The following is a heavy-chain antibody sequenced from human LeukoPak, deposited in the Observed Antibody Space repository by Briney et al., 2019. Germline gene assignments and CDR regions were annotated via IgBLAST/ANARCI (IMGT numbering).Heavy chain of an antibody. CDR3: ARGRVLYYDILTGYYEDYYYYMDV. Sequence: SVKVSCKASGGTFSSYAISWVRQAPGQGLEWMGGIIPIFGTANYAQKFQGRVTITADKSTSTAYMELSSLRSEDTAVYYCARGRVLYYDILTGYYEDYYYYMDVWGKGTTVTVSS. CDR1: GGTFSSYA. CDR2: IIPIFGTA. D-gene: IGHD3-9*01. V-gene: IGHV1-69*06. J-gene: IGHJ6*03.